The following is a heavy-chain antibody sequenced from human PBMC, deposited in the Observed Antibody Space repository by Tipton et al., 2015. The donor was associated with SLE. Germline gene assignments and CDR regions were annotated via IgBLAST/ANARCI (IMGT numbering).Heavy chain of an antibody. CDR1: GFIFSSFA. V-gene: IGHV3-30*04. CDR2: ISSDGSKR. CDR3: SLDSSGAAGDGFDY. J-gene: IGHJ4*02. D-gene: IGHD3-22*01. Sequence: SLRLSCAASGFIFSSFALHWVRQAPGKGLEWVVVISSDGSKRYYADSVRGRFTISRDASKKTLFLQMNSLRAEDTALYYCSLDSSGAAGDGFDYWGQGTLVTVSS.